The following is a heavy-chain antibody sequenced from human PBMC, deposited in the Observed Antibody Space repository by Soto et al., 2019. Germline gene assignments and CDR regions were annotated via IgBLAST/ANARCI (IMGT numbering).Heavy chain of an antibody. CDR1: GYSFTSYW. CDR3: ARQAVTTYYGMDV. D-gene: IGHD4-17*01. Sequence: PGESLKISCSSSGYSFTSYWIGWVRQMPGKGLEWMGIIYPGDSDTRYSPSFQGQVTISADKSISTAYLQWSSLKASDTAMYYCARQAVTTYYGMDVWGQGTTVTVSS. V-gene: IGHV5-51*01. J-gene: IGHJ6*02. CDR2: IYPGDSDT.